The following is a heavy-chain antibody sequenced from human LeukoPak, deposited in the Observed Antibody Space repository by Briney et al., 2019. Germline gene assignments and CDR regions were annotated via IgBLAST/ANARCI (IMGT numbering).Heavy chain of an antibody. CDR3: AREDWFGEPRMDV. D-gene: IGHD3-10*01. CDR1: GFTVSSNY. V-gene: IGHV3-53*01. J-gene: IGHJ6*03. Sequence: GGSLRLSCAASGFTVSSNYMSWVRQAPGKGLEWVSVIYSGGSTYYADSVKGRFTISRDNSKNTLYLQMNSLRAEDTAVYYCAREDWFGEPRMDVWGKGTTVTVSS. CDR2: IYSGGST.